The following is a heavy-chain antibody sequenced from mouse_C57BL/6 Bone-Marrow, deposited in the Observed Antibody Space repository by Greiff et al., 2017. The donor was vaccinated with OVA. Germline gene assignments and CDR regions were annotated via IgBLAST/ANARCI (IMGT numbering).Heavy chain of an antibody. CDR1: GYTFTSYW. Sequence: VQLQQPGAELVMPGASVKLSCKASGYTFTSYWMHWVKQRPGQGLEWIGEIDPSDSYTNYNQKFKGKSTLTVDKSSSTAYMQLSSLTSEDSAVYYCARSPTTVVATGWYFDVWGTGTTVTVSS. CDR3: ARSPTTVVATGWYFDV. CDR2: IDPSDSYT. J-gene: IGHJ1*03. V-gene: IGHV1-69*01. D-gene: IGHD1-1*01.